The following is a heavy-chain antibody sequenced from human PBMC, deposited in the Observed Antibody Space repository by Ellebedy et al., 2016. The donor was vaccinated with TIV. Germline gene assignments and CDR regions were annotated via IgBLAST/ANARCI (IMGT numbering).Heavy chain of an antibody. CDR3: ARHRYSSGWYGYFQH. D-gene: IGHD6-19*01. J-gene: IGHJ1*01. V-gene: IGHV4-34*01. Sequence: MPSETLSLTCAVYGGSFSGYYWSWIRQHPGKGLEWIGYIYYSGSTYYNPSLKSRVTISVDTSKNQFSLKLSSVTAADTAVYYCARHRYSSGWYGYFQHWGQGTLVTVSS. CDR2: IYYSGST. CDR1: GGSFSGYY.